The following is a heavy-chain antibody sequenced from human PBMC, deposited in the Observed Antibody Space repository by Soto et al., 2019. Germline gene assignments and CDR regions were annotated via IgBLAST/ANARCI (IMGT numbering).Heavy chain of an antibody. J-gene: IGHJ6*02. CDR2: IKPDGSEK. CDR3: ARRRIMLFAPHLDV. Sequence: PGGSLRLSCSASGFAFRSYWMSWVRQAPGKGLEWVANIKPDGSEKPYADSVKGRFTISRDNAKNSLYLQMSSLRAEDTAVYYCARRRIMLFAPHLDVWSQGTTVTVSS. CDR1: GFAFRSYW. V-gene: IGHV3-7*01. D-gene: IGHD2-8*01.